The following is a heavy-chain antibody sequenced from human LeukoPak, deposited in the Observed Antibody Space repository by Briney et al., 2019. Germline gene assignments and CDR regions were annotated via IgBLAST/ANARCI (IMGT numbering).Heavy chain of an antibody. CDR1: GFTFSSYG. V-gene: IGHV3-23*01. Sequence: GGSLRLSCAASGFTFSSYGMSWVRQAPGKGLEWVSGISGSGGGTYYADSVKGRFAISRDNSKNTLYVQMNSLRAEDTAVYYCAKDEGYYYDSSGYYSNWGQGTLVTVSS. CDR2: ISGSGGGT. J-gene: IGHJ4*02. CDR3: AKDEGYYYDSSGYYSN. D-gene: IGHD3-22*01.